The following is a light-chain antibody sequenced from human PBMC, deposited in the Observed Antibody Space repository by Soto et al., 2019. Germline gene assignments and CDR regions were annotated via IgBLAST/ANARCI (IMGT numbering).Light chain of an antibody. CDR3: QQYNNWPRT. CDR1: QSVSAN. V-gene: IGKV3-15*01. Sequence: EIVMTQSAATLSVSPGARATLSCRASQSVSANLAWYQQKPGQAPRLLIYGASTRATGIPARFSGSGSGTGFTLTISSLQSEDFAVYYCQQYNNWPRTFGQGTKV. J-gene: IGKJ1*01. CDR2: GAS.